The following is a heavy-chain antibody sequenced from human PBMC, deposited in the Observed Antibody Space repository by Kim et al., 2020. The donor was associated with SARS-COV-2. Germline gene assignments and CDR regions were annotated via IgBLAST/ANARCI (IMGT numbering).Heavy chain of an antibody. J-gene: IGHJ3*02. CDR2: YI. Sequence: YIHYAESVTGRCTISRDKAKNSLFLQMNSLRAEDSALYYCARDQAYAFDMWGQGTMVTVSS. V-gene: IGHV3-11*06. CDR3: ARDQAYAFDM.